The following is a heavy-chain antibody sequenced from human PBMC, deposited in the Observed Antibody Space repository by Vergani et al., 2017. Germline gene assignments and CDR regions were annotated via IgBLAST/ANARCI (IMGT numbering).Heavy chain of an antibody. Sequence: QLQLQESDPGLVKPSETLSLTCTVSGGSIRSTFYYWGWIRQPPGKGLEWIATIHYSGSGNTYYNPSLKSRVTISADSSRNLLSLRLSSGTAADTAVYYCARHKEQLVPENTYYYYFMDVWGKXP. J-gene: IGHJ6*03. V-gene: IGHV4-39*01. CDR2: IHYSGSGNT. CDR1: GGSIRSTFYY. D-gene: IGHD6-13*01. CDR3: ARHKEQLVPENTYYYYFMDV.